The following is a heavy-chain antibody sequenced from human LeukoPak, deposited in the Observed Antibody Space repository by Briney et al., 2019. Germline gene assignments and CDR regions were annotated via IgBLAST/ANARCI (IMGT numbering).Heavy chain of an antibody. CDR3: ARRRGAYYYDSSGYWYHDY. CDR2: INHSGST. Sequence: SETLSLTCAVYGGSFSGYYWSWIRQPPGKGLEWIGEINHSGSTNYNPPLKSRVTISVDTSKNQFSLKLSSVTAADTAVYYCARRRGAYYYDSSGYWYHDYWGQGTLVTVSS. CDR1: GGSFSGYY. V-gene: IGHV4-34*01. D-gene: IGHD3-22*01. J-gene: IGHJ4*02.